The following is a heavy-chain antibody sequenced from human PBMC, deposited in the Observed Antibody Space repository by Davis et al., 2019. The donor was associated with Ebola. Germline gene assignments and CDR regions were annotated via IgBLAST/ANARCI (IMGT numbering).Heavy chain of an antibody. Sequence: AASVKVSCKASGGTFSSYTISWVRQAPGQGLEWMGRIIPILGIANYAQKFQGRVTITADKSTSTAYMELSSLRSEDTAVYYCARDRAPRGLVLSYAFDIWGQGTMVTVSS. CDR1: GGTFSSYT. V-gene: IGHV1-69*04. CDR2: IIPILGIA. D-gene: IGHD6-19*01. CDR3: ARDRAPRGLVLSYAFDI. J-gene: IGHJ3*02.